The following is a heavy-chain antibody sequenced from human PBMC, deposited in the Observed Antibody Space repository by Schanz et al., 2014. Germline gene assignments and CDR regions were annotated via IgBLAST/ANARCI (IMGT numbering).Heavy chain of an antibody. Sequence: QVQLVESGGGLVKPGGSLRLSCAASGFTFSDYYMTWIRQAPGKGLEWVSYISSSASTIQYADYTDSVKGRFTISRDNAKNSLYLQMNSLRAEDTAVYYCPREMGSALLRYFDLWGRGTLVTVSS. CDR1: GFTFSDYY. CDR2: ISSSASTIQYA. V-gene: IGHV3-11*01. J-gene: IGHJ2*01. D-gene: IGHD1-26*01. CDR3: PREMGSALLRYFDL.